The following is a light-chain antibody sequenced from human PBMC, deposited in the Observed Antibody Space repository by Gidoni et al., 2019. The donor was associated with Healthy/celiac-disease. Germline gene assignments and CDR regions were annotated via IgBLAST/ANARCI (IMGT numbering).Light chain of an antibody. V-gene: IGKV1-27*01. J-gene: IGKJ3*01. CDR2: AAS. CDR3: QKYNSAPRT. Sequence: DIQMTQSPSSLSASVGDRVTITCRASQGISNYLAWYQQKPGKVPKLLLYAASTLQSGVPSRFSGSGSGTDFTLTISSLQPEDVATYYCQKYNSAPRTFXPXTKVDIK. CDR1: QGISNY.